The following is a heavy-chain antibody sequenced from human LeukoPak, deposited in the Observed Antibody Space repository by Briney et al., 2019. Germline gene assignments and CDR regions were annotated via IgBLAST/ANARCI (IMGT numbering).Heavy chain of an antibody. J-gene: IGHJ3*02. V-gene: IGHV4-59*08. D-gene: IGHD2-2*02. CDR1: GGSISSYY. CDR2: IYYSGST. CDR3: ARQLPKYCSSTSCYMVYASDI. Sequence: SETLSLTCTVSGGSISSYYWSWIRQPPGKGLEWIGDIYYSGSTNYNPSLKSRVTISVDTSKNQFSLKLSSVTAADTAVYYCARQLPKYCSSTSCYMVYASDIWGQGTMVTVSS.